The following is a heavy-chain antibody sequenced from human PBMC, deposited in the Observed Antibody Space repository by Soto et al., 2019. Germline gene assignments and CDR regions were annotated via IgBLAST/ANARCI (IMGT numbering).Heavy chain of an antibody. CDR2: IYYTGST. CDR3: ARGVIH. CDR1: GGSISSGGYY. D-gene: IGHD3-16*02. J-gene: IGHJ4*02. V-gene: IGHV4-31*03. Sequence: QVQLQESGPGLVKPSQTLSLTCTVSGGSISSGGYYWSWIRQHPGKGLEWIGYIYYTGSTSYIPSLKGRVTISVDTSNNKFALKLTSVTAADTAVYYCARGVIHWGQGTLVTVSS.